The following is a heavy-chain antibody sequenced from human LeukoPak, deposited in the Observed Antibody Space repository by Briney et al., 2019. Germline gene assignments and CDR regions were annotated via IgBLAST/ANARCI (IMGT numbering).Heavy chain of an antibody. CDR1: GYTFTSYG. J-gene: IGHJ4*02. CDR3: ASHYCRGCSCFPSFDY. V-gene: IGHV1-18*01. D-gene: IGHD2-15*01. Sequence: ASVKVSCKASGYTFTSYGISWVRQAPGQGLEWMGWISVDNGNTNYAQKLQGRVTMTTDTSTSTAYMELRSLRSDDTAVYYCASHYCRGCSCFPSFDYWGQGTLVTVSS. CDR2: ISVDNGNT.